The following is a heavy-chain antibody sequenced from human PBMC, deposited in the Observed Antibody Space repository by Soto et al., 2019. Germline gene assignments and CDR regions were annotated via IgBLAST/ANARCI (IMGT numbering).Heavy chain of an antibody. Sequence: QVQLVQSGAEVKKPGASVKVSCKASGYTFSNYDINWVRQATGQGLEWMGWMSPNSGRTGYAQKFQGRVTMTRNTASSTAYMELSSLRSEDTAVYYCASGKRYTNDYWGQGTLVTVSS. D-gene: IGHD2-2*02. CDR1: GYTFSNYD. CDR2: MSPNSGRT. J-gene: IGHJ4*02. CDR3: ASGKRYTNDY. V-gene: IGHV1-8*01.